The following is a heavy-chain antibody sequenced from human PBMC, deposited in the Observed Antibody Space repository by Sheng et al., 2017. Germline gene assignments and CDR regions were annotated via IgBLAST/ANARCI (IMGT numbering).Heavy chain of an antibody. CDR1: GFTFSSYA. J-gene: IGHJ6*03. D-gene: IGHD6-6*01. CDR3: AKEEIAARRVDYYYYMDV. CDR2: ISGSGGST. Sequence: EVQLLESGGGLVQPGGSLRLSCAASGFTFSSYAMSWVRQAPGKGLEWVSAISGSGGSTYYADSVKGRFTISRDNSKNTLYLQMNSLRAEDTAVYYCAKEEIAARRVDYYYYMDVWGKGTTVTVSS. V-gene: IGHV3-23*01.